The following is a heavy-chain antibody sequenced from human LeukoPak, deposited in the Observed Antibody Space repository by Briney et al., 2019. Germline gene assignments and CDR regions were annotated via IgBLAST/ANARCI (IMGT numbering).Heavy chain of an antibody. Sequence: GGSLRLSCAASGFTFSSYAMSWVRQAPGKGLEWDSAISGSGGSTYYADSVKGRFSISRDNSKSTLYLQMNSLRVEDTAVYYCAKAGLVRGGALDSWGQGTLVTVSS. CDR1: GFTFSSYA. CDR2: ISGSGGST. CDR3: AKAGLVRGGALDS. V-gene: IGHV3-23*01. J-gene: IGHJ4*02. D-gene: IGHD4/OR15-4a*01.